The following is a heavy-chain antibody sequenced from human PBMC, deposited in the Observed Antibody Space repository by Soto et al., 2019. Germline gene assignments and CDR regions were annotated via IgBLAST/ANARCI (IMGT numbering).Heavy chain of an antibody. D-gene: IGHD3-22*01. Sequence: SGTLSLTCTVSGGSISSGGYYWSWIRQHPGKGLEWIGYIYYSGSTYYNPSLKSRVTISVDTSKNQFSLKLSSVTAADTAVYYCARSPPSDYYDSSGYREYFQHWGQGTLVTVSS. J-gene: IGHJ1*01. CDR2: IYYSGST. V-gene: IGHV4-31*03. CDR1: GGSISSGGYY. CDR3: ARSPPSDYYDSSGYREYFQH.